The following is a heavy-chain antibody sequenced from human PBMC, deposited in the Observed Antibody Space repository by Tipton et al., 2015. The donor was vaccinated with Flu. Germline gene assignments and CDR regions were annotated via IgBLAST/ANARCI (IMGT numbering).Heavy chain of an antibody. Sequence: TLSLTCAVSGGSINNSGYYWGWVRQPPGKGLEWVGSVYYSGSTYYNPSLKSRVTISVDTSKNQFSLALTSVTAADTAVYYCARPTVTAGFDPWGHGTLVTVSS. CDR1: GGSINNSGYY. V-gene: IGHV4-39*01. CDR2: VYYSGST. J-gene: IGHJ5*02. CDR3: ARPTVTAGFDP. D-gene: IGHD4-17*01.